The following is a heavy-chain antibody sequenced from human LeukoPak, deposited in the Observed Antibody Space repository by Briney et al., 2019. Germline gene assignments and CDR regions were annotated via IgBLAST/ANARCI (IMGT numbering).Heavy chain of an antibody. J-gene: IGHJ4*02. CDR1: GGSFSGYY. CDR2: INHSGST. Sequence: SETLSLTXAVYGGSFSGYYWSWIRQAPGKGLEWIGEINHSGSQPPGKGLEWIGEINHSGSTNYNPSLKSRVTISVDTSKNQFSLKLSSVTAADTAVYYCAAQMATFDYWGQGTLVTVSS. D-gene: IGHD5-24*01. V-gene: IGHV4-34*01. CDR3: AAQMATFDY.